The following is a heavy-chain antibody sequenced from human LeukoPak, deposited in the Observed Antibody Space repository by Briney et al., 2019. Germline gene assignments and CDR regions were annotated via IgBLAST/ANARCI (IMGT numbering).Heavy chain of an antibody. J-gene: IGHJ5*02. CDR2: ISGSGGSK. V-gene: IGHV3-23*01. Sequence: GGSLRLSCAASGFTFSSYAMSWVRQAPGKGLEWVSAISGSGGSKYYADSVKGRFTISRDNSKNTLYLQMNSLRAEDTAVYYCAKWVGHSRAYNWFDPWGQGTLVTVSS. CDR1: GFTFSSYA. CDR3: AKWVGHSRAYNWFDP. D-gene: IGHD6-13*01.